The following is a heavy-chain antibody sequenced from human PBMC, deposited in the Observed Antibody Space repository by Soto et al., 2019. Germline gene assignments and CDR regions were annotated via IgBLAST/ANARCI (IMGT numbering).Heavy chain of an antibody. CDR3: AKEKPTTTCFDS. D-gene: IGHD1-1*01. CDR2: ISGSGTNT. V-gene: IGHV3-23*01. CDR1: GFSFSSYP. Sequence: PGGSLRLSCVASGFSFSSYPMTWVRQAPGKGLEWVSVISGSGTNTYYAESVKGRFTISRDSSQNTLYLQMNSLRAEDTAVYYCAKEKPTTTCFDSWGQGTLVNVSS. J-gene: IGHJ4*02.